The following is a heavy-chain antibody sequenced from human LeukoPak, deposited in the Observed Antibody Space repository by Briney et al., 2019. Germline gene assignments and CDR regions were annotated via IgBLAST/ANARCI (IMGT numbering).Heavy chain of an antibody. V-gene: IGHV3-74*01. Sequence: GGSLRLSCAASGFTFSSYWMHWVRQAPGKGLVWVSRINSDGSSTSYADSVKGRFTISRDNSKNTLYLQMNSLRAEDTAVYYCARDISSGYYDAFDIWGQGTMVTVSS. D-gene: IGHD3-22*01. CDR1: GFTFSSYW. J-gene: IGHJ3*02. CDR3: ARDISSGYYDAFDI. CDR2: INSDGSST.